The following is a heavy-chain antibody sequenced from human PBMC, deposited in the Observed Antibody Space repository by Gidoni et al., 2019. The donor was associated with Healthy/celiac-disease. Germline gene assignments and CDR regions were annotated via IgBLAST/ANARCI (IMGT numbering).Heavy chain of an antibody. CDR3: VKDRSIAARQAFDI. D-gene: IGHD6-6*01. J-gene: IGHJ3*02. CDR1: GFTFSSYA. V-gene: IGHV3-64D*06. Sequence: EVQLVESGGGLVHPGGSLRLSCSASGFTFSSYAMHWVRQAPGKGLEYFSAISSNGGSTYYADSVKGRFTISRDNSKNTLYLQMSSLRAEDTAVYYCVKDRSIAARQAFDIWGQGTMVTVSS. CDR2: ISSNGGST.